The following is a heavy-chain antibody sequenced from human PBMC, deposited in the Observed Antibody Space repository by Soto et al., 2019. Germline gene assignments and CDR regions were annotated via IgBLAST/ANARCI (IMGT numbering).Heavy chain of an antibody. V-gene: IGHV4-39*01. CDR2: IYYSGST. D-gene: IGHD5-12*01. Sequence: QLQLQESGPGLVKPSETLSLTCTVSGGSISSSSYYWGWIRQPPGQGLEWIGTIYYSGSTYYNPSLTSRVIISVDTSKNQFSLTLSSVTAADTAVYYCARHSGYGPQIDYWGQGTLVTVSS. J-gene: IGHJ4*02. CDR1: GGSISSSSYY. CDR3: ARHSGYGPQIDY.